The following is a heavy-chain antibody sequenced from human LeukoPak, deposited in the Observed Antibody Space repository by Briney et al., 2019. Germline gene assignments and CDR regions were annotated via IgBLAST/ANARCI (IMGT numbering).Heavy chain of an antibody. V-gene: IGHV4-59*01. CDR1: GGSINGYY. D-gene: IGHD2-21*02. Sequence: PSETLSLTCTVSGGSINGYYWSWIRQPPGKGLEWIAYTFYSGTTSYNPSLKSRVTISVDTSKNQFSLKLRSVTAADTAVYYCARVTGDYYFDYWGQGTLVTVSS. CDR2: TFYSGTT. J-gene: IGHJ4*02. CDR3: ARVTGDYYFDY.